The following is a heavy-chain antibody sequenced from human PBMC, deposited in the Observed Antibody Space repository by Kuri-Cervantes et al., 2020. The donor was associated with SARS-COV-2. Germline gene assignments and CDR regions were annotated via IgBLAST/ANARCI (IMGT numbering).Heavy chain of an antibody. CDR2: ISYDGSNK. V-gene: IGHV3-30*01. D-gene: IGHD3-22*01. CDR3: ARDQCYYDSSGYCPYYYGMDV. Sequence: GGSLRLSCAASGFTFSSYAMHWVRQAPGKGLEWVAVISYDGSNKYYADSVKGRFTISRDNSKNTLYLQMNSLRAEDTAVYYCARDQCYYDSSGYCPYYYGMDVWGQGTTVTVSS. J-gene: IGHJ6*02. CDR1: GFTFSSYA.